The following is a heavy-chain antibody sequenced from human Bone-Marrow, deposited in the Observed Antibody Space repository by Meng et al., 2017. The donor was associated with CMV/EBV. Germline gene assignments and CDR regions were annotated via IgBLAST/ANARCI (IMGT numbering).Heavy chain of an antibody. CDR1: GYIFTSYD. Sequence: ASVKVSCKASGYIFTSYDINWVRQAPGQGLEWMGWMKANSGNTGYAQKFQGRVTMTTDTSISTAYMELSSLRSEDTAMYYCARDPNPSIAAAGTFGYWGQGTLVTVSS. J-gene: IGHJ4*02. CDR3: ARDPNPSIAAAGTFGY. D-gene: IGHD6-13*01. V-gene: IGHV1-8*01. CDR2: MKANSGNT.